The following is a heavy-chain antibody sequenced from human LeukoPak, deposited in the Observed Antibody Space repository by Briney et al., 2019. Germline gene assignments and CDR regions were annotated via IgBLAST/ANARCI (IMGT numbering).Heavy chain of an antibody. CDR2: IYPDDSET. J-gene: IGHJ3*02. CDR1: GYRFTTDY. V-gene: IGHV5-51*01. D-gene: IGHD3-22*01. Sequence: GESLTISCKASGYRFTTDYIGWVRQMPGKGLEWMGIIYPDDSETNYSPSFQGHVSMSVDKSITTAYLQWSSLKASDTAIYYCARQAYGSHFDAFDIWGQGTMVTVSS. CDR3: ARQAYGSHFDAFDI.